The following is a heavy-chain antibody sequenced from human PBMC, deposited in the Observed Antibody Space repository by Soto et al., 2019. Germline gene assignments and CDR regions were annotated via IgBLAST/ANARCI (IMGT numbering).Heavy chain of an antibody. CDR1: GYSFTSYW. CDR3: ARADCSSTSCHSALCDY. Sequence: PGESLKISCKGSGYSFTSYWIGWVRQMPGKGLEWMGIIYPGDSDTRYSPSFQGQVTISADKSISTAYLQWSSLKASDTAMYHCARADCSSTSCHSALCDYWGQGTLVTVSS. CDR2: IYPGDSDT. J-gene: IGHJ4*02. V-gene: IGHV5-51*01. D-gene: IGHD2-2*01.